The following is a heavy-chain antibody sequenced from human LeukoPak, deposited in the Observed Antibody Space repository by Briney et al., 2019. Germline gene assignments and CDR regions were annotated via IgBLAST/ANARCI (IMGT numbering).Heavy chain of an antibody. J-gene: IGHJ4*02. Sequence: GGSLRLSCAASGFTVTNDCMSWVRQAPGKGLEGVSVIYRGGNTYYADSVQGRFTISRDHSNNTLYLQMNSLRADDTAVYYCTLRGSGSHYEGASVYWGRGTLVTVPS. CDR1: GFTVTNDC. D-gene: IGHD3-10*01. CDR3: TLRGSGSHYEGASVY. V-gene: IGHV3-66*01. CDR2: IYRGGNT.